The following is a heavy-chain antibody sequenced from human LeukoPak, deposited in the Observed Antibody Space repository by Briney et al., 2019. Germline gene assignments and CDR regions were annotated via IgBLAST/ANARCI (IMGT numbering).Heavy chain of an antibody. CDR1: GYTFTSYY. J-gene: IGHJ3*02. V-gene: IGHV1-46*01. CDR2: INPSGGST. D-gene: IGHD3-22*01. CDR3: ARVRSGYYPRYAFDI. Sequence: ASVKVSCKASGYTFTSYYMHWVRQDPGQGLEWMGIINPSGGSTSYAQKFQGRVTMTRDTSTSTVYMELSSLRSEDTAVYYCARVRSGYYPRYAFDIWGQGTMVTVSS.